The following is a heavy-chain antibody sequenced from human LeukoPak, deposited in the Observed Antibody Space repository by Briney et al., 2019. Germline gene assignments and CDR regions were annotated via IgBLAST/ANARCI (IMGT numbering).Heavy chain of an antibody. J-gene: IGHJ4*02. CDR3: ARVRVWFGELFHELFDY. V-gene: IGHV3-9*01. Sequence: GGSLRLSFAASGFTFANYAIHWVRQAPGKGLEWVSGMNWNSGSIDYADSVKGRFTISRDNSKNTLYLQMNSLRAEDTAVYYCARVRVWFGELFHELFDYWGQGTLVTVSS. D-gene: IGHD3-10*01. CDR2: MNWNSGSI. CDR1: GFTFANYA.